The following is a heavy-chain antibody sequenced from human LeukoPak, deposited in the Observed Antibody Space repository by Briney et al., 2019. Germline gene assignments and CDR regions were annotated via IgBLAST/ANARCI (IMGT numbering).Heavy chain of an antibody. CDR1: GFTFTNYA. V-gene: IGHV3-23*01. CDR2: ISGSGGST. Sequence: PGGSLRLSCAASGFTFTNYAMNWVRQAPGKGLEWVSGISGSGGSTYYADSVKGRFTISRDNSKNTLYLQMNSLRAEDTAVYYCASNYYDSSGFDYWGQGTLVTVSS. D-gene: IGHD3-22*01. CDR3: ASNYYDSSGFDY. J-gene: IGHJ4*02.